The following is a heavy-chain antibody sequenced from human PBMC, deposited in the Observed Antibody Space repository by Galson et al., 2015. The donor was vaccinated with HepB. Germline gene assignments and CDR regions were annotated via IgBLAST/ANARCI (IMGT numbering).Heavy chain of an antibody. V-gene: IGHV3-53*01. CDR3: ARGRRGGSGAAFDI. J-gene: IGHJ3*02. CDR1: GFTVSSNY. Sequence: SLRLSCAASGFTVSSNYMSWVRQAPGKGLEWVSVIYSGGSTYYADSVKGRFTISRDNSKNTLCLQMNSLRAEDTAVYYCARGRRGGSGAAFDIWGQGTMVTVSS. CDR2: IYSGGST.